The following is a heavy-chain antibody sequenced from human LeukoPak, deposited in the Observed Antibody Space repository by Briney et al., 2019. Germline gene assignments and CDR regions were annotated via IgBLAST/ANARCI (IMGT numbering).Heavy chain of an antibody. Sequence: ASVKVSCKVSGYTLTELSMHWVRQAPGKGLEWMGGFDPEDGETIYAQKFQGRVTMTEDTSTDTAYMELSRLRSEDTAVDYCAAYYYDSSGSFDDWGQETLVTVSS. CDR3: AAYYYDSSGSFDD. CDR2: FDPEDGET. V-gene: IGHV1-24*01. J-gene: IGHJ4*02. D-gene: IGHD3-22*01. CDR1: GYTLTELS.